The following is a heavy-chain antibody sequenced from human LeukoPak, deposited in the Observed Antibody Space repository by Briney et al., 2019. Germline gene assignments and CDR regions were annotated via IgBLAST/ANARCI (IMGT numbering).Heavy chain of an antibody. V-gene: IGHV3-23*01. CDR2: ISGSGGSR. CDR3: AKDLRAIAVAGQAFDY. D-gene: IGHD6-19*01. CDR1: GFTFSSYA. Sequence: GGSLRLSCAASGFTFSSYAMSWVRQAPGKGLEWVSAISGSGGSRYYADSVKGRFTISRDNSKNTLYLQMNSLRAEDTAVYYCAKDLRAIAVAGQAFDYWGQGTLVTVSS. J-gene: IGHJ4*02.